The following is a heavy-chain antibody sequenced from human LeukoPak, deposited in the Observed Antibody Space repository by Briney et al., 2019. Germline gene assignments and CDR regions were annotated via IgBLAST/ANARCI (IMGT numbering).Heavy chain of an antibody. CDR1: GGSISSSSYY. V-gene: IGHV4-39*07. CDR2: IYYSGST. J-gene: IGHJ4*02. CDR3: ARWGPVDTAVVVDC. D-gene: IGHD5-18*01. Sequence: PSETLSLTCTVSGGSISSSSYYWGWIRQPPGKGLEWIGSIYYSGSTYYNPSLKSRVTISVDTSKNQFSLKLSSVTAADTAVYYWARWGPVDTAVVVDCWGQGTLVTVSS.